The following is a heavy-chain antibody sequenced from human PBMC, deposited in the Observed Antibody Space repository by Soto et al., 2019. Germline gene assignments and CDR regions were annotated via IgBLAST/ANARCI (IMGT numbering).Heavy chain of an antibody. J-gene: IGHJ5*02. V-gene: IGHV4-39*01. CDR1: GGSISSSSYY. CDR3: ARRIVVVPAARTSVNWFDP. CDR2: IYYSGST. D-gene: IGHD2-2*01. Sequence: SETLSLTCTVSGGSISSSSYYWGWIRQPPGKGLEWIGNIYYSGSTYYNPSLKSRVTISVDTSKNQFSLKLSSVTAADTAVYYCARRIVVVPAARTSVNWFDPWGQGTLVTVSS.